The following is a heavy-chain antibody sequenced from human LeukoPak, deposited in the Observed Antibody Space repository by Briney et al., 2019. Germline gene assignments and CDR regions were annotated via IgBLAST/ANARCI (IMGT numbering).Heavy chain of an antibody. CDR1: GYTFTSYY. V-gene: IGHV1-46*01. CDR2: INPSGGST. D-gene: IGHD3-22*01. CDR3: ARAYDSSALTSEYFQH. Sequence: ASVKVSCKASGYTFTSYYMHWVRQAPGQGLEWMGIINPSGGSTSYAQKFQGRVTMTRDTSTSTVYMELRSLRSEDTAVYYCARAYDSSALTSEYFQHWGQGTLVTVSS. J-gene: IGHJ1*01.